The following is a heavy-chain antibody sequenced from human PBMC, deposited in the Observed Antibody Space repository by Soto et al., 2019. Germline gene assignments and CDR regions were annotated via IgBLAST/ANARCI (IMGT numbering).Heavy chain of an antibody. CDR2: MYNTGST. J-gene: IGHJ6*02. V-gene: IGHV4-59*01. Sequence: QVRLQESGPGLVKPSATLSLTCTVSGGSISSYYWSWIRQPPGKGLEWIGYMYNTGSTIYNPSPKSRVTIAADTSKNHFSPKLNSVCAADTAVYYCARDLWGYGVAACYPLDVWGQGTTVTVSS. CDR1: GGSISSYY. D-gene: IGHD2-21*02. CDR3: ARDLWGYGVAACYPLDV.